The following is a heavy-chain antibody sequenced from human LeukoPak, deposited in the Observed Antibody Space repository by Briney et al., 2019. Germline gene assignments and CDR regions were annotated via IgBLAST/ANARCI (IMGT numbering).Heavy chain of an antibody. Sequence: GGSLRLSCAASGFTFSSYAMSWVRQAPGKGLEWVSAISGSGGSTYYADSVKGRFTISRDNSKNTLYLQMNSLRAEDTAVYYCAKGLLRFGESRLDAFDIWGQGTMVTVSS. V-gene: IGHV3-23*01. D-gene: IGHD3-10*01. CDR1: GFTFSSYA. CDR3: AKGLLRFGESRLDAFDI. CDR2: ISGSGGST. J-gene: IGHJ3*02.